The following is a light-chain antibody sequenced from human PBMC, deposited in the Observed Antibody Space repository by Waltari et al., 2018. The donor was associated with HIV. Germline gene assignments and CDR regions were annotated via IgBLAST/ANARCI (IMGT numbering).Light chain of an antibody. Sequence: QSALTQPASVSGSPGQSITISCTGTSTDAGGYNYVPWYQQHPGKAPKLMIYDVSNRPSGVSNRFSGSKSGNTASLTISGLQAEDEADYYCSSYTSSSTPQVFGTGTKVTVL. J-gene: IGLJ1*01. CDR2: DVS. CDR3: SSYTSSSTPQV. CDR1: STDAGGYNY. V-gene: IGLV2-14*01.